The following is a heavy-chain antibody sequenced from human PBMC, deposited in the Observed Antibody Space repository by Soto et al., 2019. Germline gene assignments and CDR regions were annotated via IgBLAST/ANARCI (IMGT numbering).Heavy chain of an antibody. Sequence: EVQLLESGGGLVQPGGSLRLSCAASGFTFSSYAMNWVRQAPGKGLEWVSVITGSGDATYYADSVKGRFTISRDNSKNTQYVQMNSLRAEDTAVYYCAKAISGYNAPLDHWGQGTRVTVSS. J-gene: IGHJ4*02. CDR1: GFTFSSYA. V-gene: IGHV3-23*01. CDR2: ITGSGDAT. D-gene: IGHD1-20*01. CDR3: AKAISGYNAPLDH.